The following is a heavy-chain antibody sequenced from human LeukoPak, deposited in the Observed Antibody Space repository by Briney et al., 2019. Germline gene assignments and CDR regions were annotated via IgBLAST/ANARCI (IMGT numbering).Heavy chain of an antibody. CDR3: ARVKLAVAAKGYAFDI. J-gene: IGHJ3*02. CDR1: GYTFTSYD. D-gene: IGHD6-19*01. Sequence: ASVKVSCKASGYTFTSYDINWVRQATGQGLEWMGWMNPNSGNTGYAQKFQGRVTITRNTSISTAYMELSSLRSEDTAVYYCARVKLAVAAKGYAFDIWGQGTMVTVSS. V-gene: IGHV1-8*03. CDR2: MNPNSGNT.